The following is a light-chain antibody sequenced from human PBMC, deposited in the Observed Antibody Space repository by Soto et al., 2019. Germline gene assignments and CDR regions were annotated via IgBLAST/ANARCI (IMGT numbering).Light chain of an antibody. J-gene: IGKJ4*01. CDR1: QSIRTD. Sequence: EVVMTQSPATLSVSPGERATLSCRASQSIRTDLAWYQQKPGQAPSLLIFSASTRATGVPARFSGSGSGTEFTLTISSLQSEDFAVYYCQQYNNWPLTFGGGTKVDI. CDR3: QQYNNWPLT. V-gene: IGKV3-15*01. CDR2: SAS.